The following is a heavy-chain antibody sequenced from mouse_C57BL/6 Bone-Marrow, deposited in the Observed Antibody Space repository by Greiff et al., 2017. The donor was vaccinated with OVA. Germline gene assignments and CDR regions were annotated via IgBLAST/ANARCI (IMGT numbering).Heavy chain of an antibody. V-gene: IGHV1-19*01. CDR3: ARRGYYRVLKDY. CDR1: GYTFTDYY. D-gene: IGHD3-1*01. Sequence: EVQLQQSGPVLVKPGASVKMSCKASGYTFTDYYMNWVKQSHGKSLEWIGVINPYNGGTSYNQKFKGKATLTVDKSSGTAYMELNSLTSEDSAVYYCARRGYYRVLKDYWGQGTTLTVSS. J-gene: IGHJ2*01. CDR2: INPYNGGT.